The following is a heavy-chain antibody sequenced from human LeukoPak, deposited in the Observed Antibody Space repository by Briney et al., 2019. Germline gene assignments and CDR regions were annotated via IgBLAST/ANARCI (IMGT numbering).Heavy chain of an antibody. CDR1: GFTFSSYA. Sequence: PGGSLRLSCAASGFTFSSYAMHWVRQAPGKGLEYVSAISSNGGSTYYANSVKGRFTISRDNSKNTLYLQMGSLRAEDMAVYYCARSLGHLTGYLRPLYWGQGTLVTVSS. V-gene: IGHV3-64*01. CDR2: ISSNGGST. J-gene: IGHJ4*02. CDR3: ARSLGHLTGYLRPLY. D-gene: IGHD3-9*01.